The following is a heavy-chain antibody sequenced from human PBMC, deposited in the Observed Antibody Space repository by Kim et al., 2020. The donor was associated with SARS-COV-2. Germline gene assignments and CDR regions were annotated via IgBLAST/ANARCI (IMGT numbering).Heavy chain of an antibody. V-gene: IGHV3-11*05. CDR3: AREYSYLDY. Sequence: SNKNNADSVKGRFTISRDNAKNSLYLQMNSLRAEDTAVYYCAREYSYLDYWGQGTLVTVSS. J-gene: IGHJ4*02. D-gene: IGHD5-18*01. CDR2: SNK.